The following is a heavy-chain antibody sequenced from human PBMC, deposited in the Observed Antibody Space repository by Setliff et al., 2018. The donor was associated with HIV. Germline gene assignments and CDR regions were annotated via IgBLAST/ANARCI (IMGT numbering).Heavy chain of an antibody. Sequence: GGSLRLSCAVSGLTFTNYAMHWVRQAPGKGLEWVANIKQDGSEKYYVDSVKGRFTISRDNAKNSLSLQMNSLRADDTAVYFCARLAHPRYSGNYYGTSAGTFDYWGQGTLVTVSS. CDR3: ARLAHPRYSGNYYGTSAGTFDY. J-gene: IGHJ4*02. CDR1: GLTFTNYA. V-gene: IGHV3-7*03. D-gene: IGHD1-26*01. CDR2: IKQDGSEK.